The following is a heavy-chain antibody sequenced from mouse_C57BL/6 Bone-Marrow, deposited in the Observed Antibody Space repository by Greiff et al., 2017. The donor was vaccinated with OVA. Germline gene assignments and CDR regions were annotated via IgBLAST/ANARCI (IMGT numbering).Heavy chain of an antibody. D-gene: IGHD1-1*01. CDR1: GYTFTSYG. Sequence: VKLMESGAELARPGASVKLSCKASGYTFTSYGISWVKQRTGQGLEWIGEIYPRSGNTYYNEKFKGKATLTADKSSSTAYMELRSLTSEDSAVYFCAREGIYYDGSSHAWFAYWGQGTLVTVSA. V-gene: IGHV1-81*01. CDR2: IYPRSGNT. J-gene: IGHJ3*01. CDR3: AREGIYYDGSSHAWFAY.